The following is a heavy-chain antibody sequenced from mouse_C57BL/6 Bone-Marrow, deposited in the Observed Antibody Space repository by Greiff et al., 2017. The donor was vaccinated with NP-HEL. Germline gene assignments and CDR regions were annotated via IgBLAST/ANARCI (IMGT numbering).Heavy chain of an antibody. V-gene: IGHV14-4*01. D-gene: IGHD1-1*02. CDR3: TTLWGEWYFDV. CDR2: IDPENGDT. Sequence: VQLKESGAELVRPGASVKLSCTASGFNIKDDYMHWVKQRPEQGLEWIGWIDPENGDTEYASKFQGKATITADTSSNTAYLQLSSLTSEDTAVYYCTTLWGEWYFDVWGTGTTVTVSS. CDR1: GFNIKDDY. J-gene: IGHJ1*03.